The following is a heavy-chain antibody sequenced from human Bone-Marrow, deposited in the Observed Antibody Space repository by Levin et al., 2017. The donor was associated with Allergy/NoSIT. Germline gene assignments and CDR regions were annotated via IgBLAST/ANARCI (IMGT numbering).Heavy chain of an antibody. V-gene: IGHV3-33*01. J-gene: IGHJ4*02. CDR1: GFTFSISG. CDR2: IWADGSQR. D-gene: IGHD2-15*01. Sequence: SCAASGFTFSISGMHWVRQAPGKGLEWVAVIWADGSQRYYADSVKGRFTISKDNSKNTLYLQMSSLSAEDTAVYYCARDLGSSPFDYWGQGTLVTVFS. CDR3: ARDLGSSPFDY.